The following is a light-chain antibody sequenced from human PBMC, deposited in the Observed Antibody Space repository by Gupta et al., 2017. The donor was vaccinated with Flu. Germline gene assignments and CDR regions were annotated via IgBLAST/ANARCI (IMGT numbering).Light chain of an antibody. CDR3: YQYADWPPVT. CDR1: QSVRRA. CDR2: DAS. Sequence: TQSPDTMSASPGEKVTLTCTAGQSVRRALAWYQQTLDQPPRLLIYDASQRAAGVPDRFTSGGSQLHFTLTITSLEPGDSATYYCYQYADWPPVTFGQGTRL. J-gene: IGKJ5*01. V-gene: IGKV3-11*01.